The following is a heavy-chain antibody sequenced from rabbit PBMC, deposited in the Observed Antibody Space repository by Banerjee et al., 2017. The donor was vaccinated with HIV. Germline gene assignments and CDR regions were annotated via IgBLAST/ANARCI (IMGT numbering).Heavy chain of an antibody. CDR1: GFSFSSKYY. Sequence: QSLEESGGDLVKPGASLTLTCTASGFSFSSKYYMCWVRQAPGKGLEWIGCIYTDSGSTYYASWAKGRFTITRSTSLNTVTLQLNSLTAADTATYFCARDLDGVIGWNFGWWGPGTLVTVS. V-gene: IGHV1S40*01. CDR2: IYTDSGST. D-gene: IGHD1-1*01. CDR3: ARDLDGVIGWNFGW. J-gene: IGHJ4*01.